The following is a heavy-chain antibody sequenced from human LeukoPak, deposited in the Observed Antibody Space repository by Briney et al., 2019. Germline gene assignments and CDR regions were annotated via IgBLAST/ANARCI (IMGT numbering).Heavy chain of an antibody. V-gene: IGHV1-69*01. CDR2: LIPIYGSP. J-gene: IGHJ3*02. CDR1: GGGFSFSSHA. D-gene: IGHD3-22*01. Sequence: SVKVSCKASGGGFSFSSHAISWVRQAPGQGLEWMGGLIPIYGSPNYAQKFQGRLTITSDESTRTVYMELSSLRPEDSAVHYCAGFFYDNSGDAFDIWGQGTMVTVSS. CDR3: AGFFYDNSGDAFDI.